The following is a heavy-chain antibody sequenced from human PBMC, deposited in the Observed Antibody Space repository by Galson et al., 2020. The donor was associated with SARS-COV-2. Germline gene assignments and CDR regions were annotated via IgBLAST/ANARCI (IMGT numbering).Heavy chain of an antibody. J-gene: IGHJ5*02. D-gene: IGHD2-21*01. V-gene: IGHV1-24*01. CDR1: GYTLTELS. Sequence: ASVKVSCKVSGYTLTELSMHWVRQAPGKGLEWMGGFDPEDGETIYAQKFQGRVTMTEDTSTDTAYMELSSLRSEDTAVYYCATGPVVVVIAGIRGNWFDPWGQVTLVTVSS. CDR3: ATGPVVVVIAGIRGNWFDP. CDR2: FDPEDGET.